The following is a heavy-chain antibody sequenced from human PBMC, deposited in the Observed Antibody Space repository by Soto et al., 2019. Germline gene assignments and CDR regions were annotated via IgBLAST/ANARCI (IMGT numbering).Heavy chain of an antibody. J-gene: IGHJ5*02. V-gene: IGHV4-59*01. D-gene: IGHD6-13*01. CDR2: IYYSGST. CDR3: ARDRGYSGGFAP. CDR1: GGSISSYY. Sequence: QVQLQESGPGLVKPSETLSLTCTVSGGSISSYYWSWIRQPPGKGLEWIGYIYYSGSTNYNPSLECRVTISVDTSKTQFSLKLRSVTAADSAVYYCARDRGYSGGFAPWGQGTLVTVSS.